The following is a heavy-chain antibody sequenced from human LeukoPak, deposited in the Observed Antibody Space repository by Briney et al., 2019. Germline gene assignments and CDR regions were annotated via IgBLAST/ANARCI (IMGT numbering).Heavy chain of an antibody. CDR2: ISGSGGST. D-gene: IGHD5-18*01. V-gene: IGHV3-23*01. J-gene: IGHJ4*02. CDR1: GFTFSSYA. Sequence: PGGSLRLSCVASGFTFSSYAMSWVRQAPGKGLGWVSAISGSGGSTYYADSVKGRFTISRDNSKNTLYLQMNSLRAEDTAVYYCAKDLGFTAMVTWADYWGQGTLVTVSS. CDR3: AKDLGFTAMVTWADY.